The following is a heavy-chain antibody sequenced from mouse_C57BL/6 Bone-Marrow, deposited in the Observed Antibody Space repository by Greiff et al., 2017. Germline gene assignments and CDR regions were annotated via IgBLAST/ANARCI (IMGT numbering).Heavy chain of an antibody. J-gene: IGHJ3*01. V-gene: IGHV1-69*01. CDR1: GYTFTSYW. D-gene: IGHD3-3*01. CDR2: IDPSDSYT. CDR3: ARQGPFAY. Sequence: VQLQQPGAELVMPGASVKLSCKASGYTFTSYWMHWVKQRPGQGLEWIGEIDPSDSYTNYNQKFKGKSTLTVDKSSSTAYMQLSSLTSEDSAVYYCARQGPFAYRGQGTLVTVSA.